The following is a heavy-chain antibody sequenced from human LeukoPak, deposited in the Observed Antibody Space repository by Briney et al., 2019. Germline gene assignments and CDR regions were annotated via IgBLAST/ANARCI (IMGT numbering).Heavy chain of an antibody. CDR2: IYSGGST. Sequence: GGSLRLSCAASGFTVSSNYTSWVRQAPGKGLEWVSVIYSGGSTYYADSVKGRFTISRDNSRNTLYLQMNSLRAEDTAVYYCARIDSSGYNIDYWGQGTLVTVSS. CDR3: ARIDSSGYNIDY. D-gene: IGHD3-22*01. V-gene: IGHV3-53*01. CDR1: GFTVSSNY. J-gene: IGHJ4*01.